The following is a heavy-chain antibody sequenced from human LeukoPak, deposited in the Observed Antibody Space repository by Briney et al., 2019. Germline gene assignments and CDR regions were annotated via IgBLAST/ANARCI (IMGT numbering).Heavy chain of an antibody. V-gene: IGHV4-38-2*02. CDR2: INHSGST. Sequence: SETLSLTCTVSGYSISSGYYWSWIRQPPGKGLEWIGEINHSGSTNYNPSLKSRVTISIDTSKNQLSLKLSSVTAADTAIYYCARPLHCSSTTCYDWFDPWGQGTLVTVSS. CDR1: GYSISSGYY. CDR3: ARPLHCSSTTCYDWFDP. J-gene: IGHJ5*02. D-gene: IGHD2-2*01.